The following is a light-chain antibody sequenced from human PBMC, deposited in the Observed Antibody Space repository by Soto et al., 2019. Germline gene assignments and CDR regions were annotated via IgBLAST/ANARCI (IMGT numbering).Light chain of an antibody. CDR2: SAS. CDR1: QSISYY. Sequence: DIQMTQSPSSLSASVGDRVTITCRASQSISYYLNWYQQKPGKAPNLLIYSASTLQSGVPSRFSGSGSGTXXXXTINSLQPEDFXTYYCQQSYSSPLYTFGQGTKVEIK. CDR3: QQSYSSPLYT. V-gene: IGKV1-39*01. J-gene: IGKJ2*01.